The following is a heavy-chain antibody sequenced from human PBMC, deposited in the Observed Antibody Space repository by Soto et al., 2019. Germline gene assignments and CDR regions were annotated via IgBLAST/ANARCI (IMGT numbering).Heavy chain of an antibody. CDR3: ARGSYGPRAGHLDY. V-gene: IGHV6-1*01. Sequence: QVQLQQSGPGLVKPSQTLSLTCAISGDSVSSNSAVWNWIRQSPSRGLEWLGGTYYRSKWYNDYTVSVQSRIPPNPAISNKHVPLQLSSVTPEDLAVYYCARGSYGPRAGHLDYWGQGTLVTVSS. J-gene: IGHJ4*02. D-gene: IGHD3-10*01. CDR1: GDSVSSNSAV. CDR2: TYYRSKWYN.